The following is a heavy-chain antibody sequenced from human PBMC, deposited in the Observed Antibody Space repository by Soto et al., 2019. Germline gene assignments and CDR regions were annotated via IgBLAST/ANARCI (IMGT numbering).Heavy chain of an antibody. CDR1: GGSISNPSYY. CDR2: IFYTGRT. V-gene: IGHV4-39*01. J-gene: IGHJ5*02. CDR3: EGLTFNIAAASHGRSNWLGP. Sequence: SETLSLTCTVSGGSISNPSYYWGWGRQPPGKGLEGIGDIFYTGRTYYSPSLKSRDTISVNTSKEQFSLNLTSVTAADTSVYFCEGLTFNIAAASHGRSNWLGPWAPGTLVTVSS. D-gene: IGHD2-21*01.